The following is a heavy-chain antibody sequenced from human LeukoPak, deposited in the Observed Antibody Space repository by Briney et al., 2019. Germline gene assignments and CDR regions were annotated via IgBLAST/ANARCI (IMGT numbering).Heavy chain of an antibody. CDR3: ARVPGDY. J-gene: IGHJ4*02. V-gene: IGHV3-21*01. CDR2: ISGSSSYI. D-gene: IGHD3-10*01. CDR1: GFTFTSYS. Sequence: GGSLRLSCAASGFTFTSYSMNWVRQAPGKGLELVSSISGSSSYIYYADSVKSRFTISRDNAKNSLYLQMNSLRADDTAVYYCARVPGDYWGQGTLVTVSS.